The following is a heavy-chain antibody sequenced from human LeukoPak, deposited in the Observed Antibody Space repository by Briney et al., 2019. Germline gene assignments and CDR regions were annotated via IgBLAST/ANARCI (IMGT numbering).Heavy chain of an antibody. Sequence: GGSLRLSCAASGFTFSTYTMNWVRQAPGKGLEWLSSISSQSNYIYWADSVKGQFTISRDNAKNSLYLQMNSLRAEDTAVYYCARDAAAAGLYGMDVWGQGTTVTVSS. CDR2: ISSQSNYI. CDR1: GFTFSTYT. D-gene: IGHD6-13*01. CDR3: ARDAAAAGLYGMDV. J-gene: IGHJ6*02. V-gene: IGHV3-21*01.